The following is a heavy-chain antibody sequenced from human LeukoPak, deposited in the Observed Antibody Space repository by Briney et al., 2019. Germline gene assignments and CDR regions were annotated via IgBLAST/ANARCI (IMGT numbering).Heavy chain of an antibody. CDR3: AREMGGSGSYYNDY. CDR2: ISSSSSYI. Sequence: GGSLRLSCAASGFTFSSYSMNWVRQAPGKGLEWVSSISSSSSYIYYADSVKGRFTISRDNSKNTLYLQMNSLRAEDTAVYYCAREMGGSGSYYNDYWGQGTLVTVSS. J-gene: IGHJ4*02. CDR1: GFTFSSYS. D-gene: IGHD3-10*01. V-gene: IGHV3-21*01.